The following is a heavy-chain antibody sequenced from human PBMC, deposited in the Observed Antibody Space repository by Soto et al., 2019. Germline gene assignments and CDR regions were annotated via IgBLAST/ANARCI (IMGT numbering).Heavy chain of an antibody. Sequence: QVQLQESGPGLVKPSQTLSLTCTVSGGSISSGDYYWSWIRQPPGKGLEWIGYILYSGTTNYNPSLESRLTISVDTSKNQFSLKLTSLTAADTDVYYCARNGALDYWGRGTLVNVSS. D-gene: IGHD2-8*01. CDR2: ILYSGTT. CDR1: GGSISSGDYY. CDR3: ARNGALDY. J-gene: IGHJ4*02. V-gene: IGHV4-30-4*01.